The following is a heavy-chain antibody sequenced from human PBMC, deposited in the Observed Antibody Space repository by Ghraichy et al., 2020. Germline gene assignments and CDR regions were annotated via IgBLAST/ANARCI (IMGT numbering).Heavy chain of an antibody. CDR2: INHSGST. J-gene: IGHJ5*02. CDR3: ARGLFKRLGS. CDR1: GGSFSGYY. Sequence: SETLSLTCAVYGGSFSGYYWSWIRQPPGKGLEWIGEINHSGSTNYNPSLKSRVTISVDTSKNQFSLKLSSVTAADTAVYYCARGLFKRLGSWGQGTLVTVSS. V-gene: IGHV4-34*01. D-gene: IGHD7-27*01.